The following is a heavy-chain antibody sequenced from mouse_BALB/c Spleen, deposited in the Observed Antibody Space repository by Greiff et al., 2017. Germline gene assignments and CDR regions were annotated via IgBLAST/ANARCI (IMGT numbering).Heavy chain of an antibody. V-gene: IGHV2-2*02. CDR3: ARNRGMITTAWFDY. D-gene: IGHD2-4*01. CDR1: GFSLTSYC. CDR2: IWSGGST. J-gene: IGHJ3*01. Sequence: VKLVESGPGLVQPSQSLSITCTVSGFSLTSYCVHWVRQSPGKGLEWLGVIWSGGSTDYNAAFISRLSISKDNSKSQVFFKMNSLQANDTAIYYCARNRGMITTAWFDYWGQGTLVTVSA.